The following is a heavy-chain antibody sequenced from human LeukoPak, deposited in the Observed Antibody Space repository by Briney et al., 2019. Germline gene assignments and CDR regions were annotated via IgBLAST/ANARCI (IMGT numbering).Heavy chain of an antibody. J-gene: IGHJ3*01. D-gene: IGHD3-10*01. CDR2: IYYSGTT. CDR3: ARSSFSLWFGESSGPQDPFDV. CDR1: GGSISSSSYY. Sequence: KPSETLSLTCTVSGGSISSSSYYWGWIRQPPGKGLEWIGYIYYSGTTNYNPSLKSRITLSVDTSKNQLSLKLSSVTAADTAVYYCARSSFSLWFGESSGPQDPFDVWGQGTTVIVSS. V-gene: IGHV4-39*07.